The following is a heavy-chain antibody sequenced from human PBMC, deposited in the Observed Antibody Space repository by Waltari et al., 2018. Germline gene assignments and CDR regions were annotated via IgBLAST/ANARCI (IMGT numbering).Heavy chain of an antibody. D-gene: IGHD5-12*01. Sequence: EVQLVESGGGLVQPGGSLRLSCAASGFTFSSYWMSWVRQAPGKGLEWVANIKQDGSEKYYLDSVKGRFTISRDNAKNSLYLQMNSLRAEDTAVYYCARDPYSGYDDAFDIWGQGTMVTVSS. CDR1: GFTFSSYW. J-gene: IGHJ3*02. CDR3: ARDPYSGYDDAFDI. V-gene: IGHV3-7*01. CDR2: IKQDGSEK.